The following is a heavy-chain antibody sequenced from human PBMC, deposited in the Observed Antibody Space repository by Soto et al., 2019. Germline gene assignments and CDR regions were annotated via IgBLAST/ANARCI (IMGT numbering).Heavy chain of an antibody. CDR1: GFTFNNHA. CDR3: ARVVDYCDPYYYYGMDV. D-gene: IGHD3-22*01. CDR2: VSTDGRST. Sequence: GGSLRLSCAASGFTFNNHAMSWVRQAPGKGLEWVSIVSTDGRSTFYSDSVKGRFTISRDNAKNSLYLQMNSLRAEDTAVYYCARVVDYCDPYYYYGMDVWGQGTTVTVSS. V-gene: IGHV3-23*01. J-gene: IGHJ6*02.